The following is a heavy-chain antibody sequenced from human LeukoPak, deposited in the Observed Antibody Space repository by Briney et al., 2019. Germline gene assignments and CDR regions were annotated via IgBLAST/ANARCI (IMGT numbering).Heavy chain of an antibody. D-gene: IGHD5-18*01. V-gene: IGHV4-30-4*02. Sequence: SETLSLTCTVSGGSISSGDYSWSWIRQPPGKGLEWIGCIYYSGSTYYNPSLKSPITMSLDTSKNQFSLKLSSVTAADTAVYYCARVERGYSSPYYFDYWGQGTLVTVSS. CDR3: ARVERGYSSPYYFDY. CDR1: GGSISSGDYS. J-gene: IGHJ4*02. CDR2: IYYSGST.